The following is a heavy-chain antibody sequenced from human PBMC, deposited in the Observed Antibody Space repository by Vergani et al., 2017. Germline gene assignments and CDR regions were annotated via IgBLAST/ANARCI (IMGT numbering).Heavy chain of an antibody. J-gene: IGHJ6*03. V-gene: IGHV3-11*01. CDR2: ISSSGSTI. Sequence: QVQLVESGGGVVQPGRSLRLSCAASGFTFSDYYMSWIRQAPGKGLEWVSYISSSGSTIYYADSVKGRFTISRDNAKNSLYLQMNSLRAEDTAVYYCARDRWFGELGDYYYMDVWGKGTTVTVSS. CDR3: ARDRWFGELGDYYYMDV. D-gene: IGHD3-10*01. CDR1: GFTFSDYY.